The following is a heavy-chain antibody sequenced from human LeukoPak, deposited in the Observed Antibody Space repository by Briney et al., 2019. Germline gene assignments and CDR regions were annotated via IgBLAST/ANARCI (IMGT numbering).Heavy chain of an antibody. V-gene: IGHV1-2*02. J-gene: IGHJ4*02. CDR1: GYTFTGYY. Sequence: ASVKVSCKASGYTFTGYYMHWVRQAPGQGLEWMGWINPNSGGTNYAQKFQGRVTMTRDTSISTAYMELSRLRSDDTAVYYCARVSLYYDILTGYSPYYFDYWGQGTLVTVSS. CDR3: ARVSLYYDILTGYSPYYFDY. D-gene: IGHD3-9*01. CDR2: INPNSGGT.